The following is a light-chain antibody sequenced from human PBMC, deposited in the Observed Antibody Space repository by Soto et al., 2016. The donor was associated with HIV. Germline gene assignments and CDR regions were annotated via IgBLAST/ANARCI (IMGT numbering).Light chain of an antibody. J-gene: IGKJ4*01. CDR3: LQDYKYPPT. V-gene: IGKV1-6*01. Sequence: AIQMTQSPSSLSASVGDRVTITCRASQAIRNNLGWYQQKPGKAPKLLIYESSNLQSGVPSRFSGNGSGTDFTLTISSLQPEDFATYYCLQDYKYPPTFGGGTKVEIK. CDR2: ESS. CDR1: QAIRNN.